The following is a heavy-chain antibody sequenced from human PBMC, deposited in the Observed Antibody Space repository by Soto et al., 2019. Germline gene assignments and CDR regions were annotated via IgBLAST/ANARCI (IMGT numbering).Heavy chain of an antibody. Sequence: QVQLQESGPGLVKPSQTLSLTCTVSGGSISSGGYYWSWIRQHPGKGLEWIGYIYYSGSTYYNPSLKSRVTISVDTSKNQFSLKLSSVTAADTDVYYCARGGRQLWVPFDYWGQGTLVTVSS. CDR3: ARGGRQLWVPFDY. D-gene: IGHD5-18*01. CDR1: GGSISSGGYY. V-gene: IGHV4-31*03. J-gene: IGHJ4*02. CDR2: IYYSGST.